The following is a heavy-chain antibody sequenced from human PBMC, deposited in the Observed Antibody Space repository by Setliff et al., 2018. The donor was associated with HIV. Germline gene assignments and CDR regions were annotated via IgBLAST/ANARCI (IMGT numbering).Heavy chain of an antibody. D-gene: IGHD3-10*01. CDR1: GDSMSNGDYS. CDR3: VREGAGSGSYYLDF. J-gene: IGHJ4*02. Sequence: SETLSLTCAVSGDSMSNGDYSWNWIRQSPGKGLEWIGYIYPSGRTYYNPSLKNRVTMSIDRSKEQFSLNLSSVTAADTALYFCVREGAGSGSYYLDFWGQGILVTVSS. CDR2: IYPSGRT. V-gene: IGHV4-30-2*06.